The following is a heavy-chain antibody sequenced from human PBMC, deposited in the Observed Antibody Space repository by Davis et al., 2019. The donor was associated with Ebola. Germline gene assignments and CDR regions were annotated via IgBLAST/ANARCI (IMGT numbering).Heavy chain of an antibody. J-gene: IGHJ4*02. CDR3: ARLHDHGDRPFDF. CDR2: IFNSGSTIFPT. D-gene: IGHD3-10*01. Sequence: PSETLSLTCSVAGASISSHYWNWIRQPPGKGLEWLGYIFNSGSTIFPTTYNPSLQSRVTISVDMAKNQFYLKMKSLTAADTATYYCARLHDHGDRPFDFWGQGALVIVSS. V-gene: IGHV4-59*11. CDR1: GASISSHY.